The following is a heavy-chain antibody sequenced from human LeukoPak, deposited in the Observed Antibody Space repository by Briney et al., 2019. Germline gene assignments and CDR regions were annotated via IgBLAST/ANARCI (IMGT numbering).Heavy chain of an antibody. CDR1: GFTFNTYA. D-gene: IGHD2-21*01. V-gene: IGHV3-21*06. Sequence: GRSLRLSCVASGFTFNTYAMNWVRQAPDKGLEWVSTIDRSGNYMHYADSLKGRFTISRDNAKNSVYLQMNSLTADDTAVYYCARGIAYYYGMDVWGQGTTVSVSS. J-gene: IGHJ6*02. CDR3: ARGIAYYYGMDV. CDR2: IDRSGNYM.